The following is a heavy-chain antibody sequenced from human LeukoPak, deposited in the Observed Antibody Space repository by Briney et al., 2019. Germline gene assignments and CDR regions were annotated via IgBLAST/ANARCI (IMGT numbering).Heavy chain of an antibody. J-gene: IGHJ5*02. CDR3: ARGRGASSPRVQGNGWFDP. CDR2: INHSGST. Sequence: PSETLSLTCAVYGGSFSGYYWSWIRQPPGKGLEGIGEINHSGSTNYNPSLKSRVTISVDTSKNQFSLKLSSVTAADTAVYYCARGRGASSPRVQGNGWFDPWGQGTLVTVSS. D-gene: IGHD3-10*01. CDR1: GGSFSGYY. V-gene: IGHV4-34*01.